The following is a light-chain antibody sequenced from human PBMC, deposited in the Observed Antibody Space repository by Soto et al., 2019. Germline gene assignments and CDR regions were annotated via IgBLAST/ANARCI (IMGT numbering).Light chain of an antibody. CDR1: QSVANSY. CDR3: QQYSRFPQT. J-gene: IGKJ2*01. V-gene: IGKV3-20*01. CDR2: DAS. Sequence: EIVLTQFPGTLSMSPGDRVTLSCRASQSVANSYLAWYQQKTGQAPRLLIFDASRRPTGIPDRFSGSRSGTDFTLTISRLEPEDFAVYYCQQYSRFPQTFGQGTKPDLK.